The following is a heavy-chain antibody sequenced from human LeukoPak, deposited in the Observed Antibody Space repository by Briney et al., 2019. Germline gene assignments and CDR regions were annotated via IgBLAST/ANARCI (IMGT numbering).Heavy chain of an antibody. CDR2: IVGSGGRT. V-gene: IGHV3-23*01. J-gene: IGHJ5*02. CDR3: AKDVGGDYGLGSYENWFDP. D-gene: IGHD3-10*01. Sequence: GGSLRLSCAASGFTFSSYAMSWVRQAPGKGLEWVSAIVGSGGRTYYTDSVKGRFTISRDNSKNTLYLQMNSLRDEDTAVYYCAKDVGGDYGLGSYENWFDPWGQGTLVTVSS. CDR1: GFTFSSYA.